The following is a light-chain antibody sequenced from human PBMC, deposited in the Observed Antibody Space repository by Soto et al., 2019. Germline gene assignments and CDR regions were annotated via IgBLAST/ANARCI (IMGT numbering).Light chain of an antibody. CDR1: QSLLNRNGQNC. CDR3: MQALESPPT. CDR2: LGS. V-gene: IGKV2-28*01. Sequence: IVMTQSPLSLPVTPGEPASISCRSSQSLLNRNGQNCLDWYLQKPGQSPQLLIHLGSVRASGVPDRFSGSGSGTDFTLKISRVDAEDVGVYFCMQALESPPTFGGGTKVEIK. J-gene: IGKJ4*01.